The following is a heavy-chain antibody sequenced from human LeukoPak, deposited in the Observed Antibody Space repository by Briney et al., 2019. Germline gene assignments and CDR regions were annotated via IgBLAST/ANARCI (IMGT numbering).Heavy chain of an antibody. D-gene: IGHD1-1*01. J-gene: IGHJ3*02. V-gene: IGHV3-15*01. CDR1: GFTFSNAW. CDR3: ARGNWNDGNDAFDI. CDR2: IKSKTDGGTT. Sequence: RTGGSLRLSCAASGFTFSNAWMSWVRQAPGKGLEWVGRIKSKTDGGTTDYAAPVKGRFTISRDDSKNTLYLQMNSLKTEDTAVYYCARGNWNDGNDAFDIWGQGTMVTVSS.